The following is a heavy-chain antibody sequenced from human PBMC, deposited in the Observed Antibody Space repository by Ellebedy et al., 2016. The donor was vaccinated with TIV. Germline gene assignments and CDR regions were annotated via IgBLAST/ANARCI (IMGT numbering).Heavy chain of an antibody. D-gene: IGHD3-10*01. CDR3: ARDHYFGAGTSYRAPHFYGIDV. CDR1: GYMFTTYG. CDR2: ISPYNGNT. V-gene: IGHV1-18*01. Sequence: ASVKVSXXASGYMFTTYGISWVRQAPGQGLEWVGWISPYNGNTNYARKLQGRVTMTRDTPMSTVYMELSSLRSDDTAIYFCARDHYFGAGTSYRAPHFYGIDVWGQGTTVTVSS. J-gene: IGHJ6*02.